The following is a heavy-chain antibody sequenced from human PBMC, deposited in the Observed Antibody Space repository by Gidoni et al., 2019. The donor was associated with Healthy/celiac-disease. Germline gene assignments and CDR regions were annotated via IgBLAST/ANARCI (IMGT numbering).Heavy chain of an antibody. CDR3: AWGAYGGDDAFDI. CDR1: GFTVSSNY. D-gene: IGHD4-17*01. V-gene: IGHV3-53*04. Sequence: EVLLVESGGGLVQPGGSLRLSCAASGFTVSSNYMSWVRQSPGKGLEWVSVIYSGGSTYYADSVKGRFTISRHNSKNTLYLQMNSLRAEDTAVYYCAWGAYGGDDAFDIWVQGTMVTVSS. J-gene: IGHJ3*02. CDR2: IYSGGST.